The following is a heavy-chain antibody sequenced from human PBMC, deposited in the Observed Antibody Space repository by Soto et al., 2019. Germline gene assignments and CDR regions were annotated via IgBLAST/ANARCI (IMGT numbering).Heavy chain of an antibody. CDR2: INGGNGKT. D-gene: IGHD1-26*01. Sequence: QVHLVQSGAEVKKPGASVQVSCKASGYTFTSYAMHWVRQAPGQRLEWMGWINGGNGKTKYSQKFQGRVTIIGDTSASTAYMELSSLRSEDTAVYYCARDPQDSGYIDFWGRGTLVTVSS. CDR3: ARDPQDSGYIDF. CDR1: GYTFTSYA. V-gene: IGHV1-3*01. J-gene: IGHJ4*02.